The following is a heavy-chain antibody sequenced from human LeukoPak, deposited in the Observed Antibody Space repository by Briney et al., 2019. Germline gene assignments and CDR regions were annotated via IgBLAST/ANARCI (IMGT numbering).Heavy chain of an antibody. CDR1: GYSLSRGYF. Sequence: SGTLSLTCNVSGYSLSRGYFWGWIRQPPGKGLEWIGSIYHSGSTYNTPSLKSRVTISLDTSKNQFSLKLSSVTAADTDVYYCARDPGLLGYSAEWFDPWGQGTLVTVSS. J-gene: IGHJ5*02. D-gene: IGHD6-13*01. CDR3: ARDPGLLGYSAEWFDP. CDR2: IYHSGST. V-gene: IGHV4-38-2*02.